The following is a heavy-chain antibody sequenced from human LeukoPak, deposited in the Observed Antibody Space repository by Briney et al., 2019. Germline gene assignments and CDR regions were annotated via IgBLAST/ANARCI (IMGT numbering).Heavy chain of an antibody. V-gene: IGHV5-51*01. CDR2: INPGDSDT. CDR3: ARRETTVTRYYYGLDV. Sequence: GESLKISCKGSGYSFTNYWIGWVRQMPGKGLEWMGFINPGDSDTRYSPSFQGQVTISADKSTSTAYLQWSSLKASDTAMYFCARRETTVTRYYYGLDVWGQGTTVTVSS. D-gene: IGHD4-11*01. J-gene: IGHJ6*02. CDR1: GYSFTNYW.